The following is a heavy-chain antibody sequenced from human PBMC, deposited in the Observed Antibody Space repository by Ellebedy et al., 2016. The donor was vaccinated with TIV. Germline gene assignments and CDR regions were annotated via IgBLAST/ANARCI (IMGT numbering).Heavy chain of an antibody. V-gene: IGHV1-8*01. CDR1: GYTFASRD. J-gene: IGHJ2*01. CDR2: VSPSSGST. D-gene: IGHD3-16*01. Sequence: AASVKVSCKASGYTFASRDINWVRQAPGQGLEWMGWVSPSSGSTFYAQKFQGRVAMTRNTSMNTAYLELSSLRSEDTALDYCAREGDSWYFDLWGRGTLVTASS. CDR3: AREGDSWYFDL.